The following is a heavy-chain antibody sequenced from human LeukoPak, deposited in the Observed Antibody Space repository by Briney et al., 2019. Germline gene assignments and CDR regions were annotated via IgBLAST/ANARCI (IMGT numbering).Heavy chain of an antibody. J-gene: IGHJ5*02. CDR3: PRGVTLRGTDNLFDP. D-gene: IGHD6-25*01. V-gene: IGHV4-34*01. CDR2: IKHSGSP. CDR1: GGSFSGYY. Sequence: SETLSLTCAVYGGSFSGYYWSWIRKPPGKGLEWIGEIKHSGSPNYNPSLKSRVTISVDKSKNQSSLKLSSVTAADTAVYYCPRGVTLRGTDNLFDPWGQGTRVTVPS.